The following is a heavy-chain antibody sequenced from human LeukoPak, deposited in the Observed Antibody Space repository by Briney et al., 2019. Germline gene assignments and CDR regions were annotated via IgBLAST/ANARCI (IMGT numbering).Heavy chain of an antibody. D-gene: IGHD2-2*01. CDR2: ISSSSSYI. Sequence: GGSLRLSCAASGFTFSSYSMSWVRQAPGKGLEWVSSISSSSSYIYYADSVKGRFTISRDNAKNSLYLQMNSLRAEDTAVYYCARDGWVHVEWDIVVVLDYWGQGTLVTVSS. CDR3: ARDGWVHVEWDIVVVLDY. V-gene: IGHV3-21*01. J-gene: IGHJ4*02. CDR1: GFTFSSYS.